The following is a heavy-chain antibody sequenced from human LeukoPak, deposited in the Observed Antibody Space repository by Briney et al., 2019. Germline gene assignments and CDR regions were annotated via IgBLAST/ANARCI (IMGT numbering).Heavy chain of an antibody. J-gene: IGHJ6*03. V-gene: IGHV4-59*01. D-gene: IGHD6-19*01. Sequence: PSETLSLTCTVSGVSISSYYWSWIRQPPGKGLEWIGYIYYSGSTNYNPSLKSRVTISVDTSKNQFSLKLSSVTAADTAVYYCARVRKQWLVQDYYYYMDVWGKGTTVTVSS. CDR1: GVSISSYY. CDR2: IYYSGST. CDR3: ARVRKQWLVQDYYYYMDV.